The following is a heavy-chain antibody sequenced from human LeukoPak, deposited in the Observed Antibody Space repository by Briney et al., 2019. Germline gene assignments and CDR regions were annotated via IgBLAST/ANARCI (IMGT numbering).Heavy chain of an antibody. CDR3: ARERGQRLVPYYFDY. Sequence: GGSLRLSCAASGFTFDDYGMSWVRQAPGKGLEWVSGINWNGGSTGYADSVKGRFTISRDNAKNSLDLQMSSLRAEDTALYYCARERGQRLVPYYFDYWGQGTLVTVSS. CDR1: GFTFDDYG. D-gene: IGHD6-13*01. CDR2: INWNGGST. J-gene: IGHJ4*02. V-gene: IGHV3-20*04.